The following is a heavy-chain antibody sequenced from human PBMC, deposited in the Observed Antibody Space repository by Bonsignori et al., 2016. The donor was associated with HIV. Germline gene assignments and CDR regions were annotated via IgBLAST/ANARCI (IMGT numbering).Heavy chain of an antibody. CDR2: INHSGST. CDR1: GGSFSGYY. V-gene: IGHV4-34*01. J-gene: IGHJ5*02. Sequence: GSLRLSCAVYGGSFSGYYWSWIRQPPGKGLEWIGEINHSGSTNYNPSLKSRVTISVDTSKNQFSLKLSSVTAADTAVYYCARGNYYDSSGYRLEHFGQNWFDPWGQGTLVTVSS. D-gene: IGHD3-22*01. CDR3: ARGNYYDSSGYRLEHFGQNWFDP.